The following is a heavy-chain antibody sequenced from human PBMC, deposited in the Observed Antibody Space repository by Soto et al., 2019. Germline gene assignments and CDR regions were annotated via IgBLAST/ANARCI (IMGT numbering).Heavy chain of an antibody. Sequence: XGTLCLTCTVSGGSISSYYWSWIRQPSGKGLEWIGRIYTSGSTNYNPSLKSRVTMSVDTSKNQFSLKLSSVTAADTAVYYCARDGKLRNYGMDVWGQGTTVTVS. J-gene: IGHJ6*02. CDR2: IYTSGST. V-gene: IGHV4-4*07. CDR3: ARDGKLRNYGMDV. D-gene: IGHD1-26*01. CDR1: GGSISSYY.